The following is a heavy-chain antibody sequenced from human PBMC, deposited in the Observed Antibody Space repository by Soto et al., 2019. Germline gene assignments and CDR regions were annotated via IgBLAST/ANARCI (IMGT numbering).Heavy chain of an antibody. D-gene: IGHD6-13*01. CDR3: AREGRQQPDSDY. CDR2: ISYDGSNK. J-gene: IGHJ4*02. V-gene: IGHV3-30-3*01. Sequence: GGSLRLSCAASGFTFSSYAMHWVRQAPGKGLEWVAVISYDGSNKYYADSVKGRFTISRDNSKNTLYLQMNSLRAEDTAVYYCAREGRQQPDSDYWGQGT. CDR1: GFTFSSYA.